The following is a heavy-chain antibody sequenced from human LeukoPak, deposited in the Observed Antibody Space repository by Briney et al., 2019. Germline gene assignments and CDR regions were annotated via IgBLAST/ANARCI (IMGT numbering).Heavy chain of an antibody. CDR3: ARMGSGNYRFDY. Sequence: KSGPTLVNPTQTLTLTCTFSGFSLSTSGMSVSWIRQPPGKALEWLARIDWDDDKYYSTSVKTRLTLSKDTSKNQVVLTMTNMDPVDTATYYCARMGSGNYRFDYWGQGALVTVSS. D-gene: IGHD1-26*01. J-gene: IGHJ4*02. CDR2: IDWDDDK. CDR1: GFSLSTSGMS. V-gene: IGHV2-70*11.